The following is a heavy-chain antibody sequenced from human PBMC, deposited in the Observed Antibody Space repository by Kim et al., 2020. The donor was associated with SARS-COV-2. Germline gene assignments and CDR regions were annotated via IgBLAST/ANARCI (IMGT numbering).Heavy chain of an antibody. CDR3: ARGGNDAFDI. CDR1: GDSVSSNSAA. CDR2: TYYRSKWYN. Sequence: SQTLSLTCAISGDSVSSNSAAWTWMRQSPSRVLEWLGRTYYRSKWYNDYAVSVKSRITINPDTSKNQFSLQLNSVTPEDTAVYYCARGGNDAFDIWGQGTMVTVSS. J-gene: IGHJ3*02. D-gene: IGHD1-1*01. V-gene: IGHV6-1*01.